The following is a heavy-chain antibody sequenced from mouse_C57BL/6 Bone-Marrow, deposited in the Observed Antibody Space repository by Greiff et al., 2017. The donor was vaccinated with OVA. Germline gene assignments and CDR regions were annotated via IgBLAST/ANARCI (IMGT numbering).Heavy chain of an antibody. CDR3: AREGDYDYDRFAY. V-gene: IGHV1-50*01. CDR1: GYTFTSYW. Sequence: QVQLQQPGAELVKPGASVKLSCKASGYTFTSYWMQWVKQRPGQGLEWIGEIDPSDSYTNYNQKFKGKATLTVDTSSSTAYMQLSSLTSEDSAVYYCAREGDYDYDRFAYGGQGTLVTVSA. CDR2: IDPSDSYT. D-gene: IGHD2-4*01. J-gene: IGHJ3*01.